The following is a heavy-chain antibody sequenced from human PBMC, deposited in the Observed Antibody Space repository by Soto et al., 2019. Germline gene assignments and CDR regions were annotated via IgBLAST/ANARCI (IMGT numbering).Heavy chain of an antibody. Sequence: QVQLVQSGAEVKKPGASVKVSCKASGYTFTSYGISWVRQAPGQGLEWMGWISAYNGNTNYAQKLQGRVTMTTDTSTSTAYMELRSLRSDDTAVYYCVRGIKGYYDFWSGYTPDYYYYGMDVWGQGTTVTVSS. J-gene: IGHJ6*02. D-gene: IGHD3-3*01. CDR1: GYTFTSYG. CDR2: ISAYNGNT. CDR3: VRGIKGYYDFWSGYTPDYYYYGMDV. V-gene: IGHV1-18*04.